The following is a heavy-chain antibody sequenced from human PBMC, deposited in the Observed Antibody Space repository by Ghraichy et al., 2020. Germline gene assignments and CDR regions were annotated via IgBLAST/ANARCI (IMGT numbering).Heavy chain of an antibody. CDR1: GFTFSDHY. Sequence: GGSLRLSCAASGFTFSDHYMDWVRQAPGKGLKWVGRIRSKAYSYTAEYATSVRGRFTISRDDSKNSLYLQMNILTTKDTAVYYCARDLLRGEAYFDSWGQGILVTVSS. CDR2: IRSKAYSYTA. V-gene: IGHV3-72*01. D-gene: IGHD3-10*01. J-gene: IGHJ4*02. CDR3: ARDLLRGEAYFDS.